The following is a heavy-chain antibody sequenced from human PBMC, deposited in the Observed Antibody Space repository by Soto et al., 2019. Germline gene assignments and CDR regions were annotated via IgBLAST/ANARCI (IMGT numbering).Heavy chain of an antibody. V-gene: IGHV4-59*08. D-gene: IGHD3-22*01. Sequence: PSETLSLTCTFSGCTISSYYWSWIRQPPGKGLEWIGYIYYSASTNYSPSLKSRVTISVDTSKNQFSLKLSSVTAADTAVYYCARHLSSGYYNWFDPWGQGTLVTVSS. CDR3: ARHLSSGYYNWFDP. CDR1: GCTISSYY. CDR2: IYYSAST. J-gene: IGHJ5*02.